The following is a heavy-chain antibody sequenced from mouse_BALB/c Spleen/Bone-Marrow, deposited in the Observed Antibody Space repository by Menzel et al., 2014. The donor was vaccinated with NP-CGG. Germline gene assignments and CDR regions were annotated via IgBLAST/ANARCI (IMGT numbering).Heavy chain of an antibody. J-gene: IGHJ2*01. Sequence: VQLQQSGAELVRPGSSVKISCKASGYVFSTYWLNWVKQRPGQGLEWIGQIYPGDGDTNYNGKFKGTATLTADKSSSTAFVQRSSLSAEDSAFYFCARAEDGSRYDYWGQGTTLTVSS. D-gene: IGHD1-1*01. V-gene: IGHV1-80*01. CDR3: ARAEDGSRYDY. CDR1: GYVFSTYW. CDR2: IYPGDGDT.